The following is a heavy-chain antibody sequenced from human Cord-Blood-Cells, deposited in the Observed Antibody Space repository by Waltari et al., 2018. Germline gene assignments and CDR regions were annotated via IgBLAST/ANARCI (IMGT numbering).Heavy chain of an antibody. CDR1: GVTFSSYA. CDR2: IITIFGTA. CDR3: ARELGLDYYYGMDV. Sequence: QVQLVQSGAEVKKPGSSVKVSCKASGVTFSSYANSWVRQAHGQGSEWVGGIITIFGTAKDAQKFQGRVTVTADESTSTAYMELSSLRSEDTAVYYCARELGLDYYYGMDVWGQGTTVTVSS. V-gene: IGHV1-69*01. J-gene: IGHJ6*02. D-gene: IGHD7-27*01.